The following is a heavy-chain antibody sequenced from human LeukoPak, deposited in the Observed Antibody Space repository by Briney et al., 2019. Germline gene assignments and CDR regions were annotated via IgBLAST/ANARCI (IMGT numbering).Heavy chain of an antibody. Sequence: PSVKLSCKTSGYTFTDYYLHWVRRAPGQGLEWVGWIHPNSGATHYAQKFQGRLTMTRDTSISTVYMELTRLRSDDTAVYYCARDMGRYSGYDYDYWGQGTLDAASS. J-gene: IGHJ4*02. CDR2: IHPNSGAT. CDR1: GYTFTDYY. D-gene: IGHD5-12*01. CDR3: ARDMGRYSGYDYDY. V-gene: IGHV1-2*02.